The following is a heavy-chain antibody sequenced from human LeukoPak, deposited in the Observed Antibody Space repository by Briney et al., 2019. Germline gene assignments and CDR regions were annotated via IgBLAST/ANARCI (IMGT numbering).Heavy chain of an antibody. Sequence: GGSLRLSCAASGFTLSSYWMSWARQAPGKGLEWVANIKQDGSEKYYVDSVKGRFTISRDNAKNSLYLQMNSLRAEDTAVYYCARDDFGELFSQHWGQGTLVTVSS. CDR1: GFTLSSYW. D-gene: IGHD3-10*01. V-gene: IGHV3-7*01. J-gene: IGHJ1*01. CDR3: ARDDFGELFSQH. CDR2: IKQDGSEK.